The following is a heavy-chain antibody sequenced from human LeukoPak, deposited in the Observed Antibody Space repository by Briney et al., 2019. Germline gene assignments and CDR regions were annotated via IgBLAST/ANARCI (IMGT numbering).Heavy chain of an antibody. J-gene: IGHJ4*02. Sequence: SETLSLTCTVSGGSISSYYWSWIRQPPGKGLEWIGYIYYSGSTNYNPPLKSRVTISVDTSKNQFSLKLSSVTAADTAVYYCARGENWGQGTLVTVSS. CDR3: ARGEN. CDR2: IYYSGST. V-gene: IGHV4-59*01. CDR1: GGSISSYY.